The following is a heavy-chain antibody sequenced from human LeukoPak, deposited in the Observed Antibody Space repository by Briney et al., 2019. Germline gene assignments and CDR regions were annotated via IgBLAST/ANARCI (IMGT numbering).Heavy chain of an antibody. J-gene: IGHJ4*02. Sequence: PGGSLRLSCAASGFTVSSNYMSWVRQAPGKGLEWVSVIYSGGSTYYADSVKGRFTISRDNSKNTLYLQMNSLRAEDTAVYYCARGWIQLWWYFDYWGQGTLVTVSS. CDR2: IYSGGST. V-gene: IGHV3-53*01. CDR3: ARGWIQLWWYFDY. CDR1: GFTVSSNY. D-gene: IGHD5-18*01.